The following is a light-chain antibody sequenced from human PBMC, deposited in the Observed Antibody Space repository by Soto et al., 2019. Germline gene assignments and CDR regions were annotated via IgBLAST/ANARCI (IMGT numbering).Light chain of an antibody. J-gene: IGKJ1*01. CDR3: QQYNSYPWP. V-gene: IGKV1-5*01. CDR2: DAS. CDR1: QSISSW. Sequence: DIQMTQSPSTLSASVGDRVTITCRASQSISSWLAWYQQKPGKAPKLLIYDASSLESGVPSRFSGSGSGTEFHLTISSLQPDDFATYYCQQYNSYPWPFGQGTKVEIK.